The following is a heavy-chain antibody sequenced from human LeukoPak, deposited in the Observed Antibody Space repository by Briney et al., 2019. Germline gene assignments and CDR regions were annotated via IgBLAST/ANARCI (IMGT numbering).Heavy chain of an antibody. CDR2: IYHSGST. D-gene: IGHD2-2*01. V-gene: IGHV4-38-2*01. Sequence: SETLSLTCAVSGYSISSGYYWGWIRQPPGKGLEWIGSIYHSGSTYYNPSLKSRVTISVDTSKNQFSLKLRSVTAADTAVYYCARLSCSSTSCYFDYWGQGTLVTVSS. CDR1: GYSISSGYY. CDR3: ARLSCSSTSCYFDY. J-gene: IGHJ4*02.